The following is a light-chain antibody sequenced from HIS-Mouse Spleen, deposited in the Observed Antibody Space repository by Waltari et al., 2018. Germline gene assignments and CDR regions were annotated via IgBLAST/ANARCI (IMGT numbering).Light chain of an antibody. V-gene: IGKV1-5*01. CDR3: QQYYSYLPIT. CDR2: AAS. J-gene: IGKJ5*01. CDR1: QSISSW. Sequence: DIQMTQSPSTLSASVGDRVTITCRASQSISSWLAWYQQKPGTAPKLLFYAASTLQSGVPSRFSGSGSGTDFTLTISCLQSEDFATYYCQQYYSYLPITFGQGTRLEIK.